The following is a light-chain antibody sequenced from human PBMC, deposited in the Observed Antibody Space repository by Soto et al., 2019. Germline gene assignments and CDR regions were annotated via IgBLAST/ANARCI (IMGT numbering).Light chain of an antibody. J-gene: IGKJ1*01. CDR2: GAS. CDR1: QSVSSN. CDR3: QQYNNWPPWT. Sequence: EIVMTQSPATLSVSPGERATLSCRASQSVSSNLAWYQQKPGQAPRHLIYGASTRANGIPARFSGSGYGTEFTLTISSLQSEDFAVYYCQQYNNWPPWTFGQGTKVEIK. V-gene: IGKV3-15*01.